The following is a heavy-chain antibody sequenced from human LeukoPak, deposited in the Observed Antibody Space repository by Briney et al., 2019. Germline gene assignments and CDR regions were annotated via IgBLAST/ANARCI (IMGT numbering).Heavy chain of an antibody. D-gene: IGHD6-13*01. CDR3: ARAAIAAAGMGPGNYYYYGMDV. CDR2: IGTAGDT. J-gene: IGHJ6*02. V-gene: IGHV3-13*01. Sequence: QPGGSLRLSCAASGFTFNSYDMHWVRQATGKGLEWVSAIGTAGDTYYPGSVKGRFTISRENAKNSLYLQMNSLRAGDTAVYYCARAAIAAAGMGPGNYYYYGMDVWGQGTTVTVSS. CDR1: GFTFNSYD.